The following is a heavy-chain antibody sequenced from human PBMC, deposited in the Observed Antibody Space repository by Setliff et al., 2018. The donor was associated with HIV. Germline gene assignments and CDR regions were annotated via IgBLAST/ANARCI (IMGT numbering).Heavy chain of an antibody. D-gene: IGHD3-10*01. CDR2: IYTTGTT. CDR1: GVSISSSLYY. CDR3: ATLPWGFGGSRAFEI. V-gene: IGHV4-61*09. Sequence: PSETLSLTCNVSGVSISSSLYYWSWIRQPAEMGLQWVGHIYTTGTTDYSPSVKSRASISVDTSKNQFSLNLNSVTAADTAVYYCATLPWGFGGSRAFEIWGQGTTVTVSS. J-gene: IGHJ3*02.